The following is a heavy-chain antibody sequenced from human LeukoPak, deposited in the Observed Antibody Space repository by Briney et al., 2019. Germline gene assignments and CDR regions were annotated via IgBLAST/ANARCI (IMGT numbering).Heavy chain of an antibody. D-gene: IGHD1-7*01. CDR2: ISSSSSYI. CDR3: ARGWRNWNYVVRDYYMDV. V-gene: IGHV3-21*01. Sequence: PGGSLRLSCAASGFTFSSYSMNWVRQAPGKGLEWVSSISSSSSYIYYADSVKGRFTISRDNAKNSLYLQMNSLRAEDTAVYYCARGWRNWNYVVRDYYMDVWGKGTTVTVSS. CDR1: GFTFSSYS. J-gene: IGHJ6*03.